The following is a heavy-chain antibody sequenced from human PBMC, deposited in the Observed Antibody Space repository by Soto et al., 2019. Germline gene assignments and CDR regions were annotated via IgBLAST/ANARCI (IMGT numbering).Heavy chain of an antibody. CDR2: INPNTGGA. J-gene: IGHJ4*02. Sequence: ASVKVSCKASGYTFTGYYIHWVRQAPGQGLGWMGWINPNTGGAYYAQKVQGWVTMTRNTSISTAYMELSRLRSDDRAVYYCASGSGQYYFDYRGQGTQVTVPQ. V-gene: IGHV1-2*04. D-gene: IGHD3-10*01. CDR1: GYTFTGYY. CDR3: ASGSGQYYFDY.